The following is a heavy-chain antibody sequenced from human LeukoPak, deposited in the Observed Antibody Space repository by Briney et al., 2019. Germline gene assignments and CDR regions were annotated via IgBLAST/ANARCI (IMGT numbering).Heavy chain of an antibody. CDR1: GFTFGKYW. CDR2: IKLDGGEK. J-gene: IGHJ4*02. CDR3: ARDQYDTWSRRGNFDS. V-gene: IGHV3-7*03. Sequence: GGSLRLSCVASGFTFGKYWMSWVRQAPGKGLEWVANIKLDGGEKNYVDSVKGRFTISRDNTKNSLYLQMNSLRAEDTAVFYCARDQYDTWSRRGNFDSWGQGTLVIVSS. D-gene: IGHD3-3*01.